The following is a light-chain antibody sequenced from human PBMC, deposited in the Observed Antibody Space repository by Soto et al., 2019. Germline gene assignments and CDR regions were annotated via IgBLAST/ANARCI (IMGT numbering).Light chain of an antibody. CDR3: QQFGSSLYT. Sequence: ETVLTQSPGTLSLSPGERATLSCWTSQSVSNSYLAWYQQKPGQAPRLLIYDASSRAPGIPDRFSGSGSGTDFTLTISRLEPEDFPVYYCQQFGSSLYTFGQGTKLEIK. CDR2: DAS. V-gene: IGKV3-20*01. CDR1: QSVSNSY. J-gene: IGKJ2*01.